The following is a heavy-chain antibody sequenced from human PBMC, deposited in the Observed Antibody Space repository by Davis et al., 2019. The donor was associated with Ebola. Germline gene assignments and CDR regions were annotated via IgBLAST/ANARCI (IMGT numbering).Heavy chain of an antibody. D-gene: IGHD3-22*01. Sequence: AASVKVSCKASGYTFTNYYMHWVRQAPGQGLEWMGMINPNDGRTIYAQKFQGRVTVTRDTSISTAYMELSRLRSDDTAVYYCARRWKDSSGYYYFDYWGQGTLVTVSS. CDR3: ARRWKDSSGYYYFDY. CDR2: INPNDGRT. CDR1: GYTFTNYY. V-gene: IGHV1-46*01. J-gene: IGHJ4*02.